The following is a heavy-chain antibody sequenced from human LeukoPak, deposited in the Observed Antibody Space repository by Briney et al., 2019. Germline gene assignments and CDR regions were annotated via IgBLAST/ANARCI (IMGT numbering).Heavy chain of an antibody. CDR3: AKESGKFDY. J-gene: IGHJ4*02. Sequence: GGSLRLSCVASGLTFDNYPMHWVRQAPGKALEWVSLISADGGSTFYADSVRGRFSISRDNSKSSLYLQMNSLRSEDTAMYYCAKESGKFDYWGQGTLVAVSS. CDR2: ISADGGST. V-gene: IGHV3-43*02. CDR1: GLTFDNYP.